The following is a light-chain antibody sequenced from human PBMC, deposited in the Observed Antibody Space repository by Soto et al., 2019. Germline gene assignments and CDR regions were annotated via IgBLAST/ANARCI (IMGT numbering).Light chain of an antibody. V-gene: IGLV3-21*02. CDR3: QVWDSSSDHGG. Sequence: SCELTQPPSVSVAPGQTARITCGGTNIGSKSVHWYQQKPGQAPVLVVYDDSDRPSGIPERFSGSNSGNTATLTISRVEAGDEADYYCQVWDSSSDHGGFGGGTQLTVL. CDR1: NIGSKS. J-gene: IGLJ7*01. CDR2: DDS.